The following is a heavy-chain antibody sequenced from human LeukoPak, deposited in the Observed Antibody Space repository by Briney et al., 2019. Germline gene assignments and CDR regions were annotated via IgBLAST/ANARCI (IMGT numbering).Heavy chain of an antibody. V-gene: IGHV3-23*01. CDR2: ITASGDST. Sequence: GGSLRLSCAASGFTFSNYVMIWVRQAPGKGLEWVSGITASGDSTYYGDSVKGRFTMSRDNSKNTVYLQMNSLRVDDTAVYFCARRDIVVVVSASDYWGQGTLVTVSS. J-gene: IGHJ4*02. CDR1: GFTFSNYV. CDR3: ARRDIVVVVSASDY. D-gene: IGHD2-15*01.